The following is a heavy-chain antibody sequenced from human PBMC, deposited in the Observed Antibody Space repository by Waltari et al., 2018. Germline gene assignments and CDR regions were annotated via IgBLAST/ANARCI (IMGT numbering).Heavy chain of an antibody. J-gene: IGHJ3*02. CDR2: IYYSRST. Sequence: QVQLQESGPGLVKPSETLSLTCTVSGGSISSYYWSWIRQPPGKGLEWIGYIYYSRSTNYTPSLKSRVTLAEDTSKDQFSLKLSSVTAADPAVYYVARDWGRGYSYGRDAFDIWGQGTMVTVSS. CDR1: GGSISSYY. V-gene: IGHV4-59*01. CDR3: ARDWGRGYSYGRDAFDI. D-gene: IGHD5-18*01.